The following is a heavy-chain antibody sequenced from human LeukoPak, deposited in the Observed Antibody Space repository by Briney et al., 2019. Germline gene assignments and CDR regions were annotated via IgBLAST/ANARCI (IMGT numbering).Heavy chain of an antibody. CDR1: GFTFDDYT. V-gene: IGHV3-43*01. J-gene: IGHJ4*02. D-gene: IGHD2-21*02. CDR2: VTWDGGST. Sequence: RAGGSLGLSCAASGFTFDDYTMHWVRQAPGKGLEWVSLVTWDGGSTYYADSVKGRFSISRDNSKNSLYLQMSSLRTEDTALYYCAKASEEIVVATALDYWGQGTLVTVSS. CDR3: AKASEEIVVATALDY.